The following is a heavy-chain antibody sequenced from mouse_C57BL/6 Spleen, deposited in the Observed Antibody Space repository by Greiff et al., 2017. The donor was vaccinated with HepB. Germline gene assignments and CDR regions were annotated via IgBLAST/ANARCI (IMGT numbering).Heavy chain of an antibody. J-gene: IGHJ2*01. Sequence: QVQLKQPGAELVKPGASVKLSCKASGYTFTSYWMHWVKQRPGQGLEWIGMIHPNSGSTNYNEKFKSKATLTVDKSSSTAYMQLSSLTSEDSAVYYCARCMGNVFDYWGQGTTLTVSS. CDR1: GYTFTSYW. D-gene: IGHD2-1*01. CDR3: ARCMGNVFDY. CDR2: IHPNSGST. V-gene: IGHV1-64*01.